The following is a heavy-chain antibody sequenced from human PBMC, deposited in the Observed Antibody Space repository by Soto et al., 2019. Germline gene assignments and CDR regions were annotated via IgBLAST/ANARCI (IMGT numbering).Heavy chain of an antibody. CDR1: GDSSSTYY. V-gene: IGHV4-30-4*01. J-gene: IGHJ4*02. CDR2: IYYSGST. CDR3: ARGALTLPDFDY. Sequence: PSETLSLTCSVSGDSSSTYYWSWIRQPPGKGLEWIGYIYYSGSTYYNPSLKSRVTISVDTSKNQFSLKLSSVTAADTAVYYCARGALTLPDFDYWGQGTLVTVSS.